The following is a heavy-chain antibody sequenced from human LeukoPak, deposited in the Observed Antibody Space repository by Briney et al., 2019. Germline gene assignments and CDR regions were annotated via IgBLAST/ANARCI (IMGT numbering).Heavy chain of an antibody. CDR3: ATGAGYYDILTGYYN. D-gene: IGHD3-9*01. Sequence: ASVKVSCKASGYTFTGYYMHWVRQAPGHWLEWMGGFDPEDGETIYAQKFQGRVTMTEDTPTDTAYMELSSLRSEDTAVYYCATGAGYYDILTGYYNWGQGTLVTVSS. CDR1: GYTFTGYY. CDR2: FDPEDGET. V-gene: IGHV1-24*01. J-gene: IGHJ4*02.